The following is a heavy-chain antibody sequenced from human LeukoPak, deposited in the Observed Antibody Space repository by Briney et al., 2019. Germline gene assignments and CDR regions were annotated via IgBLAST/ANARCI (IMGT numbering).Heavy chain of an antibody. J-gene: IGHJ4*02. CDR1: GFTFSSYA. Sequence: PGGSLRLSCAASGFTFSSYAMSWVRQAPGKGLEWVSAISGSGGSTYYADSVKGRLTISRDNSKNTLYLQMNSLRAEDTAVYYCAKGPRPSPTTGYFDYWGQGTLVTVSS. D-gene: IGHD1-26*01. CDR3: AKGPRPSPTTGYFDY. CDR2: ISGSGGST. V-gene: IGHV3-23*01.